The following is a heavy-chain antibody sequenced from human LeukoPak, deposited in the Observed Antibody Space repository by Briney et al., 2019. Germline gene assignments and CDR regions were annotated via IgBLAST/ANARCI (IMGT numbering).Heavy chain of an antibody. CDR2: IIPILGIA. Sequence: SVKVSCKASGGTFSSYTISWVRQAPGHGLEWRGTIIPILGIANYAQKFQGRVTITPATSTSTAYMWLCSLRSEDTAVYYCAREYQEIRRTRLFDPWGQGTLVTVSS. D-gene: IGHD2-2*01. CDR1: GGTFSSYT. J-gene: IGHJ5*02. V-gene: IGHV1-69*04. CDR3: AREYQEIRRTRLFDP.